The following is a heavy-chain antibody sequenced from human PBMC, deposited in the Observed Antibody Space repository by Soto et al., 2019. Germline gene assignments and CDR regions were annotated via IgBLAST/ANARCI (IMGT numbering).Heavy chain of an antibody. CDR3: AKDHDKAVAAPTY. V-gene: IGHV3-23*01. J-gene: IGHJ4*02. CDR2: ISGSGGST. D-gene: IGHD6-19*01. CDR1: GFTFSSYA. Sequence: GESLKISCAASGFTFSSYAMSWVRQAPGKGLEWVSAISGSGGSTYYADSVKGRFTISRDNSKNTLYLQMNSLRAEDTAVYYCAKDHDKAVAAPTYWGQGTLVTVSS.